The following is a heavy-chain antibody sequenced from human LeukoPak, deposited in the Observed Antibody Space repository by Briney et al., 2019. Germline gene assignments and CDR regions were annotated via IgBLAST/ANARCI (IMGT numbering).Heavy chain of an antibody. V-gene: IGHV1-2*02. Sequence: ASLKVSCKASGYTFTGYHMHWVRQAPGQGLEWMGWINPYSGGTNYAQKFQGRVTMTRDTSISTAYMELSSLRSDDTAVYYCARVREWEPDLDYWGQGTLVTVSS. CDR2: INPYSGGT. D-gene: IGHD1-26*01. CDR1: GYTFTGYH. J-gene: IGHJ4*02. CDR3: ARVREWEPDLDY.